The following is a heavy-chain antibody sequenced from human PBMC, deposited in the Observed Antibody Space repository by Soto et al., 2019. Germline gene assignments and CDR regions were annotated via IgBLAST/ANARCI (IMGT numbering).Heavy chain of an antibody. CDR2: ISAYNGNT. D-gene: IGHD6-13*01. CDR3: ARFHSSSWYAENYYGMDV. CDR1: GYTFTSYG. J-gene: IGHJ6*02. Sequence: ASVKVSCKASGYTFTSYGISWVRQAPGQGLEWMGLISAYNGNTNYAQKLQGRVTMTTDTSTSTAYMELRSLRSDDTAVYYCARFHSSSWYAENYYGMDVWGQGTTVTVSS. V-gene: IGHV1-18*01.